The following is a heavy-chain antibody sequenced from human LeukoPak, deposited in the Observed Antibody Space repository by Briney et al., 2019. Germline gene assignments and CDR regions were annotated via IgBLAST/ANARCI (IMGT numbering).Heavy chain of an antibody. Sequence: PGGSLRLSCAASGFTFSSYAMHWVRQAPGKGLEWXXXXXXXXSNKYYADSVKGRFTISRDNSKNTLYLQMNSLRAEDTAVYYCARSGPLGYYYDSSGYEGPDYWGQGTLVTVSS. CDR1: GFTFSSYA. J-gene: IGHJ4*02. CDR2: XXXXXSNK. D-gene: IGHD3-22*01. CDR3: ARSGPLGYYYDSSGYEGPDY. V-gene: IGHV3-30*04.